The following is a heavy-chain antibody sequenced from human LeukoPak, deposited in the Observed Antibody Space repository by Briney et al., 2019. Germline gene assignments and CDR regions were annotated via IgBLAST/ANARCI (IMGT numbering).Heavy chain of an antibody. D-gene: IGHD3-22*01. CDR1: GFTVSSNY. V-gene: IGHV3-66*01. CDR3: ARVLQLRLYDRGAFDI. CDR2: IYSGGST. Sequence: QTGGSLRLSCAASGFTVSSNYMSWVRQAPGKGLEWVSVIYSGGSTYYADSVKGRFTISRDNSKNTLYLQMNSLRAEDTAVYYCARVLQLRLYDRGAFDIWGQGTMVTVSS. J-gene: IGHJ3*02.